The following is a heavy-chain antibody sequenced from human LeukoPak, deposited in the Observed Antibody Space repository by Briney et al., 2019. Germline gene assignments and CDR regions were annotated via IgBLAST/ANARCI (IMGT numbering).Heavy chain of an antibody. J-gene: IGHJ4*02. CDR3: ARVAVADYYFDY. CDR1: GGSISSYY. D-gene: IGHD6-19*01. V-gene: IGHV4-4*08. Sequence: SETLSLTCTVSGGSISSYYWSWIRQPPGKGLEWIGYIYTSGSTNYNPSLKSRVTMSVDTSKNQFSLKLSSVTAADTAVYYCARVAVADYYFDYWGQGTLVTVSS. CDR2: IYTSGST.